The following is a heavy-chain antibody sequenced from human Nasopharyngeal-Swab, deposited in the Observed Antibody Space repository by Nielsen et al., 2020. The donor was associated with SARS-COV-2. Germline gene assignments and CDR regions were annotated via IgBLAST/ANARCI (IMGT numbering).Heavy chain of an antibody. CDR1: GFTFSSYG. CDR3: AKFIAVAWYYYGMDV. D-gene: IGHD6-19*01. CDR2: ISYDGSNK. V-gene: IGHV3-30*18. Sequence: GGSLRLSCAASGFTFSSYGMHWVRQAPGKGLEWVAVISYDGSNKYYADSVKGRFTISRDNSKNTLYLQMNSLRAEDTAVYYCAKFIAVAWYYYGMDVWGQGTTVTVSS. J-gene: IGHJ6*02.